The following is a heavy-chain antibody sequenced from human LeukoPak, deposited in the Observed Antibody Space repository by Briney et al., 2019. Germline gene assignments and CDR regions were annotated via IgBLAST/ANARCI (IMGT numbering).Heavy chain of an antibody. CDR3: ARDTSENYFDY. J-gene: IGHJ4*02. CDR2: IYYSGST. V-gene: IGHV4-59*01. Sequence: RASETLSLTCTVSGGSISSYYWSWIRQPPGKGLEWIGYIYYSGSTNYNPSLKSRVTISVDTSKNQFSLRLSSVTAADTAVYYCARDTSENYFDYWGQGTLVTVSS. CDR1: GGSISSYY.